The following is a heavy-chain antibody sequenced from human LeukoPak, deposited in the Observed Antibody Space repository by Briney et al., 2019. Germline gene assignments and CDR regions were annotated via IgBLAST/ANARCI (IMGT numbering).Heavy chain of an antibody. Sequence: RASVNVSCKASGYTVTNYAMHCVRQAPGQRLEWMGWINAGNGNTKYSQKFQGRVTITRDTSASTAYMELSSLRSEDTAVYYCARDPLRYFGIVTLSYGMDVWGKGTTVTVSS. CDR1: GYTVTNYA. CDR3: ARDPLRYFGIVTLSYGMDV. V-gene: IGHV1-3*01. J-gene: IGHJ6*04. D-gene: IGHD3-9*01. CDR2: INAGNGNT.